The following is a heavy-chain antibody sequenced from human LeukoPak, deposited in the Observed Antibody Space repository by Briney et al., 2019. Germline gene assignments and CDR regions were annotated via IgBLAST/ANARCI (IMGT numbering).Heavy chain of an antibody. CDR2: IIPILGIA. V-gene: IGHV1-69*02. CDR1: GGTFSSYT. D-gene: IGHD3-10*01. Sequence: RASVKVSCKASGGTFSSYTISWVRQAPGQGLEWMGRIIPILGIANYAQKFQGRVTITADKSTSTAYMELSSLRSEDTAVYYCASFYGSGSYIPIGVDHYYYYYMDVWGKGTTVTVSS. CDR3: ASFYGSGSYIPIGVDHYYYYYMDV. J-gene: IGHJ6*03.